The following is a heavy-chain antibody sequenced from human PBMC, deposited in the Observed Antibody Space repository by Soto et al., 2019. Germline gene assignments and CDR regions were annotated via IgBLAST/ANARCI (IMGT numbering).Heavy chain of an antibody. CDR1: GFTFSSYV. CDR2: ISFDGSNT. D-gene: IGHD1-7*01. Sequence: GGSLRLSCAVSGFTFSSYVMHWVRQAPGKGLEWVAVISFDGSNTYYGDSVKGRFTISRDNSKNMLHLQMNSLSTEDSAVYHCAKDWNYEDYDYYYMDVWGKGTTVTVSS. J-gene: IGHJ6*03. CDR3: AKDWNYEDYDYYYMDV. V-gene: IGHV3-30*18.